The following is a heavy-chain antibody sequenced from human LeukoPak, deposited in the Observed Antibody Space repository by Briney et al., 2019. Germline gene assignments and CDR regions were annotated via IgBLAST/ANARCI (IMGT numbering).Heavy chain of an antibody. V-gene: IGHV1-2*02. CDR1: GYTFTGYY. Sequence: ASVKVSCKASGYTFTGYYMHWVRQAPGKGLEWMGWINPNSGGTNYAQKFQGRVTMTRDTSISTAYMELSRLRSDDTAVYYCASPTTGTAYYYGMDVWGQGTTVTVSS. CDR2: INPNSGGT. J-gene: IGHJ6*02. CDR3: ASPTTGTAYYYGMDV. D-gene: IGHD1-1*01.